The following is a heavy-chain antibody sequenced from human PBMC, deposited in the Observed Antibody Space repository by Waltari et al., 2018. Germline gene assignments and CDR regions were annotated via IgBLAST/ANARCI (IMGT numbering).Heavy chain of an antibody. CDR3: AARDDYSNWATDFDY. V-gene: IGHV1-69*01. Sequence: QVQLVQSGAEVKKPGSSVKVSCKASGGTFSSYAISWVRQAPGQGLEWMGGIIPIFGTANYTQKFQGRVTITADESTSTAYMELSSLRSEDTAVYYCAARDDYSNWATDFDYWGQGTLVTVSS. J-gene: IGHJ4*02. CDR1: GGTFSSYA. D-gene: IGHD4-4*01. CDR2: IIPIFGTA.